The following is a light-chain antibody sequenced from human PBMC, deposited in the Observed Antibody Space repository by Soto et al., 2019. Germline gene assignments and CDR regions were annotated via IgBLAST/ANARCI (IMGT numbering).Light chain of an antibody. CDR3: QQYNNWPPIT. CDR1: QSVSSY. V-gene: IGKV3-11*01. Sequence: EIVLTQSPGTLSLSPGDRATLSCRASQSVSSYLAWYQQKPGQAPRLLIYEASNRATGIPARFSGSGSGTDFTLTISSLEPEDFAVYDGQQYNNWPPITFCQGTRLEIK. CDR2: EAS. J-gene: IGKJ5*01.